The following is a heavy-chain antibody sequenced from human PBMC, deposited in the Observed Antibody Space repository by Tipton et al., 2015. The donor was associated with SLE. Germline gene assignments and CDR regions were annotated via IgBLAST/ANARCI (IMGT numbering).Heavy chain of an antibody. V-gene: IGHV3-11*04. Sequence: LSLTCAVYGGSFSGYYWSWIRQPPGKGLEWVSYISSSSSTIYYADSVKGRFTISRDNAKNSLYLQMNSLRDEDTAVYYCARELSADGSGYYGMDVWGQGTTVTVSS. J-gene: IGHJ6*02. D-gene: IGHD3-10*01. CDR1: GGSFSGYY. CDR3: ARELSADGSGYYGMDV. CDR2: ISSSSSTI.